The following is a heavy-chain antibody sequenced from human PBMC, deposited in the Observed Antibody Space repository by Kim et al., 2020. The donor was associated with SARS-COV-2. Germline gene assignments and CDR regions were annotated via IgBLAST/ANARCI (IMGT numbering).Heavy chain of an antibody. Sequence: FQGRVTITADESTSTAYMELSSLRSEDTAVYYCARHLGGVRGVMGHAFDIWGQGTMVTVSS. CDR3: ARHLGGVRGVMGHAFDI. D-gene: IGHD3-10*01. J-gene: IGHJ3*02. V-gene: IGHV1-69*01.